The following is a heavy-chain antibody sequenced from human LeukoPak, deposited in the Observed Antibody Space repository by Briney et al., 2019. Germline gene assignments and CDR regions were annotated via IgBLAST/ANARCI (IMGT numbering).Heavy chain of an antibody. Sequence: PGGSLRLSCAASGFTFTNYAMHWVRQTPGKGLEWVALISSDGSKNIYADPVKGRFTISRDNAKNSLYLQMNSLRAEDTAVYYCASSSRRGMDVWGQGTTVTVSS. J-gene: IGHJ6*02. CDR3: ASSSRRGMDV. CDR2: ISSDGSKN. D-gene: IGHD2-2*01. CDR1: GFTFTNYA. V-gene: IGHV3-30*03.